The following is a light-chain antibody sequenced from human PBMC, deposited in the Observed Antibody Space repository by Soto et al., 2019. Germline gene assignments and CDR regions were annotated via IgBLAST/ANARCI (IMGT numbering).Light chain of an antibody. V-gene: IGKV1-5*01. Sequence: DIQITQSPATLSLSLLDIVTITCRASQTISTWMAWYQQKPGKAPKLLVYDASTLQSGVASRFSGSGSGTEFTLIISGLQPDDSATYYCQQYTNTNNPWMFGQGTKVDIK. J-gene: IGKJ1*01. CDR3: QQYTNTNNPWM. CDR2: DAS. CDR1: QTISTW.